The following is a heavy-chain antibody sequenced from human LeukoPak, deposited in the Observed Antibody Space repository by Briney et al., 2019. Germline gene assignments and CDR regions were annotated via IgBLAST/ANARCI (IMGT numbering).Heavy chain of an antibody. V-gene: IGHV4-4*07. CDR2: IYTSGST. Sequence: SETLSLTCTVSGGSISSYYWSWIRQPAGKGLEWIGRIYTSGSTNYNPSLKSRVTMSVDTSKNQFSLKMSSVTAADTAVYYCARDFSEAAAGNYYYYMDVWGKGTTVTISS. D-gene: IGHD6-13*01. J-gene: IGHJ6*03. CDR3: ARDFSEAAAGNYYYYMDV. CDR1: GGSISSYY.